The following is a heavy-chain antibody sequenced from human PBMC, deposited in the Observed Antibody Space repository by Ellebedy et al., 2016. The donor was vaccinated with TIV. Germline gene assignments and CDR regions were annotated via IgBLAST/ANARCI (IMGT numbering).Heavy chain of an antibody. D-gene: IGHD3-16*02. V-gene: IGHV3-48*01. CDR3: AREPSYDYVWGSYRYGYYYYGMDV. CDR2: ISSSSSTI. J-gene: IGHJ6*02. CDR1: GFTFSSYS. Sequence: GGSLRLSCAASGFTFSSYSMNWVRQAPGKGLEWVSYISSSSSTIYYADSVKGRFTISRDNAKNSLYLQMNSLRAEDTAVYYCAREPSYDYVWGSYRYGYYYYGMDVWGQGTTVTVSS.